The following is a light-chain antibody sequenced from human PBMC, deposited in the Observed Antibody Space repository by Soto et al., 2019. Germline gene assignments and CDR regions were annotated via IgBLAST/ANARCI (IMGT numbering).Light chain of an antibody. CDR2: GAS. Sequence: EIVLTQSPGTLSLSPGERATISCRASQSVSNSNLAWYQQKPGKAPRRLIYGASSRATGIPDRFSGSGSGTDFTLTISRLEPEDFAVYYCQQYGNSPWTFGQGTQVEIK. J-gene: IGKJ1*01. CDR1: QSVSNSN. CDR3: QQYGNSPWT. V-gene: IGKV3-20*01.